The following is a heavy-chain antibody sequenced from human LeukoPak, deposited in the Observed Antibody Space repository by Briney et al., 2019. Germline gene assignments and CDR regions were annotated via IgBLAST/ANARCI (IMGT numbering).Heavy chain of an antibody. CDR3: ARRRYGSGSYSRFDY. V-gene: IGHV4-34*01. CDR2: INHSGST. J-gene: IGHJ4*02. D-gene: IGHD3-10*01. Sequence: SETLSLTCAVYGGSFSGCYWSWIRQPPGKGLEWIGEINHSGSTNYNPSLKSRVTISVDTSKNQFSLKLSSVTAADTAVYYCARRRYGSGSYSRFDYWGQGTLVTVSS. CDR1: GGSFSGCY.